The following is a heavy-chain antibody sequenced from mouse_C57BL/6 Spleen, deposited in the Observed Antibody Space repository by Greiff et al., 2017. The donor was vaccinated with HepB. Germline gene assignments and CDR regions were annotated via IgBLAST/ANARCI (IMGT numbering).Heavy chain of an antibody. CDR3: ARNWKAQATYAMDY. J-gene: IGHJ4*01. Sequence: QVQLKQSGPGLVAPSQSLSITCTVSGFSLTSYAISWVRQPPGKGLEWLGVIWTGGGTNYNSALKSRLSISKDNSKSQVFLKMNSLQTDDTARYYCARNWKAQATYAMDYWGQGTSVTVSS. CDR2: IWTGGGT. V-gene: IGHV2-9-1*01. D-gene: IGHD3-2*02. CDR1: GFSLTSYA.